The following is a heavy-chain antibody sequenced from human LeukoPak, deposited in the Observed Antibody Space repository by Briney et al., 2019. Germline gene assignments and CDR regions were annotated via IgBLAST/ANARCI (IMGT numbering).Heavy chain of an antibody. CDR2: FDPEDGET. D-gene: IGHD2-2*01. CDR3: ATEVGTSYHPGMDV. V-gene: IGHV1-24*01. CDR1: GYTLTELS. J-gene: IGHJ6*04. Sequence: ASVKVSCKVSGYTLTELSMHWVRQAPGKGLEWMGGFDPEDGETIYAQKFQGRVTMTEDTSTDTAYMELSSLRSEDTAVYYCATEVGTSYHPGMDVWGKGTTVTVSS.